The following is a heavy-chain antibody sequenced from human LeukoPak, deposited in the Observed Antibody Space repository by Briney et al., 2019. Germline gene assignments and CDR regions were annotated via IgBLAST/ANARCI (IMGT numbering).Heavy chain of an antibody. CDR1: GFTFSSYA. CDR2: ISGSGGST. D-gene: IGHD4-17*01. V-gene: IGHV3-23*01. Sequence: PGGSLRLSCAASGFTFSSYAMSWVRQAPGKGLEWVSAISGSGGSTYYADSVKGRFTISRDNSKNTLYLQMNSLRAEDTAVYYCAKDIGYYGDYLPEFDYWGQGTLVTVSS. J-gene: IGHJ4*02. CDR3: AKDIGYYGDYLPEFDY.